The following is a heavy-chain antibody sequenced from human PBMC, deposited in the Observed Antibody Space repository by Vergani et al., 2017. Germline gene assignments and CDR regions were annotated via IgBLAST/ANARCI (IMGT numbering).Heavy chain of an antibody. CDR3: ARDRYGSGFYYYYMDV. J-gene: IGHJ6*03. D-gene: IGHD3-10*01. CDR1: GGSISSSNW. V-gene: IGHV4-4*02. Sequence: QVQLQESGPGLVKPSETLSLTCTVSGGSISSSNWWSWVRQPPGKGLEWIGEIYHSGSTNYNPSLKSRVTISVDTSKNQFSLKLSSVTAADTAVYYCARDRYGSGFYYYYMDVWGKGTTVTVSS. CDR2: IYHSGST.